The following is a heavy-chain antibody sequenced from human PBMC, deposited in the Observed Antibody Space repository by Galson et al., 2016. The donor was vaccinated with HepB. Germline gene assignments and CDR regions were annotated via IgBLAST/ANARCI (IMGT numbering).Heavy chain of an antibody. V-gene: IGHV3-9*01. J-gene: IGHJ4*02. CDR2: ISWSGNSI. D-gene: IGHD1-26*01. Sequence: SLRLSCAASGFGFDDFAMHWVRQAPGKGLEWVSGISWSGNSIAYADPVKGRFTISRDNAKNSLFLQMRNLRPEDAAFYYCVKDNWEREAGIGGYFDLWGQDTLVTFSS. CDR3: VKDNWEREAGIGGYFDL. CDR1: GFGFDDFA.